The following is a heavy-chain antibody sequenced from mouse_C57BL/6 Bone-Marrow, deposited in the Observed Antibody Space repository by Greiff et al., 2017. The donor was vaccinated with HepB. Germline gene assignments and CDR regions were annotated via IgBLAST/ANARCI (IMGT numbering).Heavy chain of an antibody. V-gene: IGHV14-4*01. CDR1: GFTIKDDY. CDR3: TTDDYGFAY. D-gene: IGHD2-4*01. J-gene: IGHJ3*01. CDR2: IDPENGDT. Sequence: VQLQQSGAELVRPGASVKLSCTASGFTIKDDYMHWVKQRPEQGLEWIGWIDPENGDTEYASKFQGKATITADTSSNTAYLQLSSLTSEDTAVYYCTTDDYGFAYWGQGTLVTVSA.